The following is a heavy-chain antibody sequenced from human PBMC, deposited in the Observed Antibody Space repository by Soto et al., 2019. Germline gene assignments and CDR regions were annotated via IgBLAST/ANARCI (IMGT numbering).Heavy chain of an antibody. D-gene: IGHD1-26*01. CDR1: GYTFTSYG. Sequence: ASVKVSCKASGYTFTSYGISWVRQAPGQGLEWMGWSSAYNGNTNYAQKLQGRVTMTTDTSTSTAYMELRSLRSVDTAVYYCARTPVFSGSYSSDYWGQGTLVSISS. J-gene: IGHJ4*02. CDR2: SSAYNGNT. CDR3: ARTPVFSGSYSSDY. V-gene: IGHV1-18*01.